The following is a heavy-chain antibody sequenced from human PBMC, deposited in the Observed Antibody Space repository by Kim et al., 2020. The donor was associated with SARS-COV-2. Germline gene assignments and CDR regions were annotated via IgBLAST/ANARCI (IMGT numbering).Heavy chain of an antibody. CDR1: GYSIPSHW. CDR2: IRLSNSYT. D-gene: IGHD2-2*01. CDR3: AATLDGSFSWPI. V-gene: IGHV5-51*01. Sequence: GESLKISCMGSGYSIPSHWIGWVRQLPGEGLEWMGIIRLSNSYTIYNPSFQGQVTISADKSISTAYLQWIGLKDSDTAMYYCAATLDGSFSWPIWGQGTPVIVSS. J-gene: IGHJ4*02.